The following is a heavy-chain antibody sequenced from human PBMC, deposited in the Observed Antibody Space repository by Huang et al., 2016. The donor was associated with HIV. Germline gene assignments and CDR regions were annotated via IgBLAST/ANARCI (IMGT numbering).Heavy chain of an antibody. CDR1: GYKFTGYY. J-gene: IGHJ3*01. CDR3: AIGQYTSTPNAFDL. D-gene: IGHD2-2*02. Sequence: QVHLVQSGADMKKPGASVTVSCKASGYKFTGYYIHWVRQAPGQGLEWRGRVNPKSGVPYYAKKVQGRVTMTTDASVTTGYMELRSLTSDDTAIYYCAIGQYTSTPNAFDLWGQGTLVTVSS. V-gene: IGHV1-2*06. CDR2: VNPKSGVP.